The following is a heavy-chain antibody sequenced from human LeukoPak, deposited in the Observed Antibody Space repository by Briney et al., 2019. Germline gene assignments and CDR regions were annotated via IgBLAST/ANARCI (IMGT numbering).Heavy chain of an antibody. Sequence: PGGSLRLSCAASGFTFSSYTMNWVRQAPGKGLEWVSYISSSSSTIYYADSVKGRFTISRDNAKNTLYLQMNSLRAEDTAVYYCAKVHCSSTSCYGDYFDYWGQGTLVTVSS. CDR1: GFTFSSYT. CDR3: AKVHCSSTSCYGDYFDY. CDR2: ISSSSSTI. V-gene: IGHV3-48*01. D-gene: IGHD2-2*01. J-gene: IGHJ4*02.